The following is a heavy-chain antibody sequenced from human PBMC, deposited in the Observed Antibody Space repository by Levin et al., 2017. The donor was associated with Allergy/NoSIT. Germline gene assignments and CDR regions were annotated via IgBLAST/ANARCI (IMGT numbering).Heavy chain of an antibody. D-gene: IGHD1-26*01. J-gene: IGHJ4*02. CDR1: GFTFSSYS. V-gene: IGHV3-48*02. CDR3: AREGGSGSYFPY. CDR2: ISSSSTTI. Sequence: GESLKISCAASGFTFSSYSMNWVRQAPGKGLEWVSYISSSSTTIYYADSVKGRLTLSRDNAKNPLYLEMNSLRDEDTAVYYCAREGGSGSYFPYWGQGTLVTVSA.